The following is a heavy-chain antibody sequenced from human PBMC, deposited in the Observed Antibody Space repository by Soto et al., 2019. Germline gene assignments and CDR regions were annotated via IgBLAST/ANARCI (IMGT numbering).Heavy chain of an antibody. CDR3: AKVEGPTDYGDKSSDY. CDR1: GFTFSSYG. Sequence: GGSLRLSCAASGFTFSSYGMHWVRQAPGKGLEWVAVISYDGSNKYYADSVKGRFTISRDNSKNTLYLQMNSLRAEDTAVYYCAKVEGPTDYGDKSSDYWGQGTLVTVSS. D-gene: IGHD4-17*01. V-gene: IGHV3-30*18. CDR2: ISYDGSNK. J-gene: IGHJ4*02.